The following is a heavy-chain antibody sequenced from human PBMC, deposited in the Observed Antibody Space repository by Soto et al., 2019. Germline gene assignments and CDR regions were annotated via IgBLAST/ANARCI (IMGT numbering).Heavy chain of an antibody. Sequence: ASVQVSCKASGYTFTSYAMHWVRQAPGQRLEWMGWINAGNGNTKYSQKFQGRVTITRDTSASTAYMELSSLRYEDTAVYYCARGGYSYGYYGMDVWGQGTTVTVSS. V-gene: IGHV1-3*01. CDR2: INAGNGNT. D-gene: IGHD5-18*01. J-gene: IGHJ6*02. CDR3: ARGGYSYGYYGMDV. CDR1: GYTFTSYA.